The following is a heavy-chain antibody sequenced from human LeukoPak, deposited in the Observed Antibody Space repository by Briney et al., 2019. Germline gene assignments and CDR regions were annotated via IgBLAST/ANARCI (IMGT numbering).Heavy chain of an antibody. D-gene: IGHD6-6*01. V-gene: IGHV3-66*01. CDR2: IYSGGST. J-gene: IGHJ4*02. CDR1: RLTVSSNY. Sequence: GGSLRLSCASSRLTVSSNYMSWVREAPGKGLEWVSVIYSGGSTYYADSVKGRFTISRDNSKNTLYLQMNSLRAEDTAVYYCARERVENQQLVGGNYWGQGTLVTISS. CDR3: ARERVENQQLVGGNY.